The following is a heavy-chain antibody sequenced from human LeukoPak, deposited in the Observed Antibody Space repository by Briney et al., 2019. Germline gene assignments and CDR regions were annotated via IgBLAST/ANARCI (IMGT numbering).Heavy chain of an antibody. CDR2: ISTYNGNT. CDR3: ARVSQPYDILTGNSHRLLDY. D-gene: IGHD3-9*01. J-gene: IGHJ4*02. CDR1: GYTFTSYG. Sequence: VKVSCKASGYTFTSYGISWVRQAPGQGLEWVGWISTYNGNTNYAQKLQGRVTMTIDTSTSTAYMEVRSLRSDDTAVYYCARVSQPYDILTGNSHRLLDYWGQGTLVTVSS. V-gene: IGHV1-18*01.